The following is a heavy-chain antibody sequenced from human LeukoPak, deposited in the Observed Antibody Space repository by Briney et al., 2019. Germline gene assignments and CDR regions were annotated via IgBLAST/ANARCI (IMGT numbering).Heavy chain of an antibody. CDR3: ARRSAWYIDY. D-gene: IGHD6-19*01. CDR1: GYSFTTYW. Sequence: GESLKISCKGPGYSFTTYWIGWVRQMPGKGLEWMGIIYPGDSDTRYSPSFQGQVTISADKSISTAYLQCSSLKASDTAMYYCARRSAWYIDYWGQGTLVTVSS. CDR2: IYPGDSDT. J-gene: IGHJ4*02. V-gene: IGHV5-51*01.